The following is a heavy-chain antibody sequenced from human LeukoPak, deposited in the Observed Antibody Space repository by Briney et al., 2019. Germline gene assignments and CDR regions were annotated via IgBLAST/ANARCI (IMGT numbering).Heavy chain of an antibody. J-gene: IGHJ3*02. V-gene: IGHV3-23*01. CDR2: ISGNGDST. CDR3: ALYCSGGSCYSMGGAFDI. CDR1: GFTFRRYD. D-gene: IGHD2-15*01. Sequence: QTGGSLRLSCAASGFTFRRYDMSWVRHAPGKGLEGVSAISGNGDSTYYVDSVKGRFTISRDNSKNTLYLQMNSLRAEDTAVYYCALYCSGGSCYSMGGAFDIWGQGTVVTVCS.